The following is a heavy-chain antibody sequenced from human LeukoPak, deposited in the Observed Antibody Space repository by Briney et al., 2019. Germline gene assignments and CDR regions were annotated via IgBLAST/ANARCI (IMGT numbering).Heavy chain of an antibody. V-gene: IGHV3-33*01. D-gene: IGHD3-9*01. Sequence: GKSLRLSCAASGFTFSNYDIHWVRQAPGKGLEWVAVIWFDGSNKFYADSVKGRLTISRDNSKNTLYLQMNSLRAEDTAVYYCARGALRYSDYWGQGTLVTVSS. CDR2: IWFDGSNK. CDR3: ARGALRYSDY. J-gene: IGHJ4*02. CDR1: GFTFSNYD.